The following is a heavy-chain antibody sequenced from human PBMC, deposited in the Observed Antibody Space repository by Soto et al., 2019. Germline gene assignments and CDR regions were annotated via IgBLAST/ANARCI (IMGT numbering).Heavy chain of an antibody. CDR1: GFTFSSYA. CDR2: ISGSGGST. J-gene: IGHJ6*03. D-gene: IGHD3-10*01. Sequence: GGSLRLSCAASGFTFSSYAMSWVRQAPGKGLEWVSAISGSGGSTYYADSVKGRFTISRDNSKNTLYLQMNSLRAEDTAVYYCAKDFSQGFGDPYYYYYYMDVWGKGTTVTVSS. CDR3: AKDFSQGFGDPYYYYYYMDV. V-gene: IGHV3-23*01.